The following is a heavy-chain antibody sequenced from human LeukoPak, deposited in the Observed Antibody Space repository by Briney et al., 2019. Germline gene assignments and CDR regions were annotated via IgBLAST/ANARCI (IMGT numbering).Heavy chain of an antibody. V-gene: IGHV1-2*02. J-gene: IGHJ3*02. CDR2: INPNSGGT. CDR1: VYTFTGYF. CDR3: ATAVIVAVFGDAFDI. Sequence: ASVKVSCKASVYTFTGYFMHWVRQAPGQGLEWMGWINPNSGGTNYAQKFQGRVTMTRDTSISTAYMELRRLRYDDTAVYYCATAVIVAVFGDAFDIWGQGTLVTVCS. D-gene: IGHD6-13*01.